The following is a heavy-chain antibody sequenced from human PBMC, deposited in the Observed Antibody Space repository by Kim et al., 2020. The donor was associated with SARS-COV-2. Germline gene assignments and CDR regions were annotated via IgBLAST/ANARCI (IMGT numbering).Heavy chain of an antibody. CDR3: AKSVGGAAAFDY. D-gene: IGHD6-13*01. CDR2: VGGSGRNT. V-gene: IGHV3-23*01. CDR1: GFTFGSFV. Sequence: GGSLRLSCATSGFTFGSFVMNWVRQAPGKGLEWVSGVGGSGRNTYYADSVKGRFTISRHNSKSTLFLEMNSLRAEDTAVYYCAKSVGGAAAFDYWGQGT. J-gene: IGHJ4*02.